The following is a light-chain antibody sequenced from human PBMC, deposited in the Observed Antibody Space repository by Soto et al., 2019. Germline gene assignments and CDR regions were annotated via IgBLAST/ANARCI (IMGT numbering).Light chain of an antibody. V-gene: IGKV1-5*03. CDR3: QHYNSYWT. CDR2: KAS. J-gene: IGKJ1*01. Sequence: IQRTQSASTLSASVGYRVTITCRASQSISSWLAWYQQKPGKAPKLLIYKASSLESGVPSRFSGSGSGTEFTLTISSMQPDDFATYDCQHYNSYWTFGQGTKVDIK. CDR1: QSISSW.